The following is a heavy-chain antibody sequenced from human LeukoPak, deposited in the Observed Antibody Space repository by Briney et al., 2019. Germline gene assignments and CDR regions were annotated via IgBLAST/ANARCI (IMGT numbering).Heavy chain of an antibody. CDR2: ITNNGSIT. J-gene: IGHJ4*02. Sequence: GGSLRLSCSASGFTFSSYAMHWVRQAPGKGLEYVSGITNNGSITYHADSVKGRFTISRDNSKNTLYFQMSSLRAEDTAVYYCVKVSSTVGATYFDYWGQGTLVTVSS. D-gene: IGHD1-26*01. V-gene: IGHV3-64D*06. CDR1: GFTFSSYA. CDR3: VKVSSTVGATYFDY.